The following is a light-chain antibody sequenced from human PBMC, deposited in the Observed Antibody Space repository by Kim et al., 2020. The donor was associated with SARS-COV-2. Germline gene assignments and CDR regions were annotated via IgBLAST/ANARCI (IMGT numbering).Light chain of an antibody. V-gene: IGKV3-11*01. J-gene: IGKJ3*01. CDR3: QQRSNWPPFT. Sequence: SPGERATPSCRASQSVSSYLAWYQQKPGQAPRLLIYDASTRATGIPARFSGSGSGTDFTLTISSLEPEDFAVYYCQQRSNWPPFTFGPGTKVDIK. CDR2: DAS. CDR1: QSVSSY.